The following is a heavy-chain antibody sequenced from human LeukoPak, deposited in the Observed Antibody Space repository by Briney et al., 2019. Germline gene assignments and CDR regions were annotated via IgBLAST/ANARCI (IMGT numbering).Heavy chain of an antibody. D-gene: IGHD5-12*01. Sequence: KPSETLSLTCTVSGGSISSSSYYWGWIRQPPGKGLEWIGSIYYSGSTYYNPSLKSRVTISVDTSKNQFSLKLSSVTAADTAVYYCARQSPVATEGDYWGQGTLVTVSS. CDR3: ARQSPVATEGDY. V-gene: IGHV4-39*01. J-gene: IGHJ4*02. CDR1: GGSISSSSYY. CDR2: IYYSGST.